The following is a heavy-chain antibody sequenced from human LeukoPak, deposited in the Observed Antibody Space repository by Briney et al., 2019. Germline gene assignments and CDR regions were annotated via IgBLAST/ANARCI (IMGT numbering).Heavy chain of an antibody. CDR1: GFIFSKYA. CDR3: ARGPSGYHNT. V-gene: IGHV3-23*01. J-gene: IGHJ4*02. Sequence: GGSLRLSCAASGFIFSKYAMSWVRQAPQKGLEWVSAISSGGGSTYYADSVKGRFTISRDNSKNTLYLQMNSLRAEDTAVYYCARGPSGYHNTGGQGTLVTVSS. CDR2: ISSGGGST. D-gene: IGHD5-12*01.